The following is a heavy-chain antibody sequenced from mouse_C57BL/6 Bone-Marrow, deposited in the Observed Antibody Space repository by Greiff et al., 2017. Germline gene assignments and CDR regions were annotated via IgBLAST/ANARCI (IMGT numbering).Heavy chain of an antibody. Sequence: EVQLQQSGAELVRPGASVKLSCTASGFNIKDDYMHWVKQRPEQGLEWIGWIVPENGDTEYASKFQGKATITADKSTNTAYLQLSSLTSEDTAVYYCHGSSPGWGQGTTLPVSS. D-gene: IGHD1-1*01. CDR1: GFNIKDDY. CDR2: IVPENGDT. V-gene: IGHV14-4*01. CDR3: HGSSPG. J-gene: IGHJ2*01.